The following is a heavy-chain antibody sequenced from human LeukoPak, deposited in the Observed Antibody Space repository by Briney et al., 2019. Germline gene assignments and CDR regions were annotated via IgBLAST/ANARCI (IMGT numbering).Heavy chain of an antibody. CDR2: ISYDGSNK. CDR3: ARESGTQSSLNV. D-gene: IGHD6-13*01. CDR1: GFTFSSYA. Sequence: GGSLRLSCAASGFTFSSYAMHWVRQAPGKGLEWVAVISYDGSNKYYADSVRGRFTISRDNAENSLFLHMNSLRADDTAVYYCARESGTQSSLNVWGQGTLVTVSS. V-gene: IGHV3-30-3*01. J-gene: IGHJ4*02.